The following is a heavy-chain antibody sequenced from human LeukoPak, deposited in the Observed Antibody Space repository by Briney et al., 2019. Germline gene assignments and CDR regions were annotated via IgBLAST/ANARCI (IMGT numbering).Heavy chain of an antibody. CDR2: ISGSGGST. J-gene: IGHJ3*02. CDR1: GFTFSSYG. D-gene: IGHD2-15*01. CDR3: ARDLGYCSGGSCSSDAFDI. Sequence: PGGSLRLSCAASGFTFSSYGMSWVRQAPGKGLEWVSAISGSGGSTYYADSVKGRFTISRDNAKNSLYLQMNSLRAEDTAVYYCARDLGYCSGGSCSSDAFDIWGQGTMVTVSS. V-gene: IGHV3-23*01.